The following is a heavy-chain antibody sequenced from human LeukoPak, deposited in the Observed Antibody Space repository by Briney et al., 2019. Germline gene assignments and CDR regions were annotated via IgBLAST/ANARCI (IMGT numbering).Heavy chain of an antibody. V-gene: IGHV3-30*02. CDR2: IRSDGSNK. J-gene: IGHJ4*02. CDR1: GFTFSSYG. Sequence: GGSLRLSCAASGFTFSSYGMHWVRQAPGKGLEWVAFIRSDGSNKYYADSVKGRFTISRDNSKLYLQMNSLRAEDTAVYYCAKDEDGMGAPDYWGQGTLVSVSS. CDR3: AKDEDGMGAPDY. D-gene: IGHD1-26*01.